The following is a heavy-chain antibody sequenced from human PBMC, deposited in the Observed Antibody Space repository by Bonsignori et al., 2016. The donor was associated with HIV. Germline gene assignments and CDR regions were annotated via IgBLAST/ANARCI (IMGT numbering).Heavy chain of an antibody. Sequence: GESLKISCAASGFTFSSYGMHWVRQAPGKGLEWVAVISYDGSNKYYADSVKGRFTISRDNSKNTLYLQMNSLRAEDTAVYYCANGGIVATMGFDYWGQGTLVTVSS. J-gene: IGHJ4*02. CDR3: ANGGIVATMGFDY. CDR1: GFTFSSYG. V-gene: IGHV3-30*18. D-gene: IGHD5-12*01. CDR2: ISYDGSNK.